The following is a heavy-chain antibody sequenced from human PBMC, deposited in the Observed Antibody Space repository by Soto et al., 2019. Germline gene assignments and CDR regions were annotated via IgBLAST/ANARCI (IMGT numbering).Heavy chain of an antibody. V-gene: IGHV1-69*02. D-gene: IGHD2-2*01. CDR3: ARHPLQCSSTSCYLIIQ. CDR1: GGTFSSYT. Sequence: SVKVSCKASGGTFSSYTISWVRQAPGQGLEWMGRIIPILGIANYAQKFQGRVTITADKSTSTAYMELGSLRSEDTAVYYCARHPLQCSSTSCYLIIQWGQRSLVLVSA. CDR2: IIPILGIA. J-gene: IGHJ4*02.